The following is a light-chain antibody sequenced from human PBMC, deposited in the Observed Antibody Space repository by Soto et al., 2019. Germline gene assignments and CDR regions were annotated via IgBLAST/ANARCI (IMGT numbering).Light chain of an antibody. J-gene: IGKJ4*01. CDR3: QQYDSFPLT. Sequence: DIQMTQSPSTLSESVGDRVSIACRASQTISSWLAWYQQKPRKAPKLLLYDASSSESGVPSRFSGSGSGTDFTLTISSLQPDDFAIYYCQQYDSFPLTFGGGTKVDIK. V-gene: IGKV1-5*01. CDR1: QTISSW. CDR2: DAS.